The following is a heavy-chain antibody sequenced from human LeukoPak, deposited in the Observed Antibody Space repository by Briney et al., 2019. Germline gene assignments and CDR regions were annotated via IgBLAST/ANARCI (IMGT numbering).Heavy chain of an antibody. CDR3: EISQTWDHLFES. J-gene: IGHJ4*02. D-gene: IGHD1-26*01. CDR2: ISINTNT. Sequence: RAGGSLRLSCAASGIAVSGNYMSWVRQTPGKGLEWISFISINTNTFYADSVRGRFTISRDASKNTLFLHMNSLRDEDSAVYYCEISQTWDHLFESWGQGTLVTVSS. CDR1: GIAVSGNY. V-gene: IGHV3-53*01.